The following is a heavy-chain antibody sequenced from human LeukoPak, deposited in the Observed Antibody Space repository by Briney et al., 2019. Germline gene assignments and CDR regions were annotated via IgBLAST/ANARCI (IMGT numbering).Heavy chain of an antibody. J-gene: IGHJ4*02. D-gene: IGHD5-24*01. V-gene: IGHV1-46*01. Sequence: ASVKVSCKASGYTFTDYYINWVRQAPGQGLEWMGIINPSGGSTSYAQKFQGRVTMTRDTSTSTVYMELSSLRSEDTAVYYCARGQRPVPQRWLQFEDPYYFDYWGQGTLVTVSS. CDR3: ARGQRPVPQRWLQFEDPYYFDY. CDR2: INPSGGST. CDR1: GYTFTDYY.